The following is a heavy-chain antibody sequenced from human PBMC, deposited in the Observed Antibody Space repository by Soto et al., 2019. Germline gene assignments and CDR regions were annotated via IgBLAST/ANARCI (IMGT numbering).Heavy chain of an antibody. V-gene: IGHV4-34*01. CDR3: DLGNFDAFDI. CDR1: GGSFSGYY. Sequence: XATLSLTCAVCGGSFSGYYWSWIRQPPGKGLEWIGEINHSGSTNYNPSLKSRVTISVDTSKNQFSLKLSSVTAADTAVYYCDLGNFDAFDIWGQGTMVTVSS. CDR2: INHSGST. J-gene: IGHJ3*02.